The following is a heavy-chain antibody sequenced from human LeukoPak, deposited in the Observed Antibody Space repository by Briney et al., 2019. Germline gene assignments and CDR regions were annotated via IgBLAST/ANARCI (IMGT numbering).Heavy chain of an antibody. CDR3: ARLGYHGSGSYYPFDY. J-gene: IGHJ4*02. V-gene: IGHV4-38-2*02. Sequence: SETLSLTCNVSGYSISSGYYWGWIRQPPGKGLEWIGTIYHSGSTYYNPSLKSRVTISVDTSKNQFSLKLSSVTAADAAVYYCARLGYHGSGSYYPFDYWGQGTLVTVSS. CDR1: GYSISSGYY. D-gene: IGHD3-10*01. CDR2: IYHSGST.